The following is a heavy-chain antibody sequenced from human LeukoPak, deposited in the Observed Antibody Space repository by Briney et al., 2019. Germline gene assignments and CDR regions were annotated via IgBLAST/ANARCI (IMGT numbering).Heavy chain of an antibody. CDR2: IYYSGST. D-gene: IGHD3-22*01. CDR3: AXXXXXXXXSGYFNNWFDR. J-gene: IGHJ5*02. CDR1: GGSLSSYY. V-gene: IGHV4-59*01. Sequence: SETLSLTCTVSGGSLSSYYWSWIRQPPGKGLEWTGYIYYSGSTNYNPSLKSRVTISVDTSKNQFSLKLSSVTAADTAVYYCAXXXXXXXXSGYFNNWFDRWGQGTLVTVSS.